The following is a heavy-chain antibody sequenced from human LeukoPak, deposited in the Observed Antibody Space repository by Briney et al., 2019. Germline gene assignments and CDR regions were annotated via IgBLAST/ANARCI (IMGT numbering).Heavy chain of an antibody. CDR3: ARVRTAMEIGAY. CDR2: ISWNSGSI. J-gene: IGHJ4*02. Sequence: PGRSLRLSCAASGFTFDDYAMHWVRQAPGKGLEWVSGISWNSGSIGYADSVKGRFTVSRDNSKNSLYLQMNSLRTEDTGLYYCARVRTAMEIGAYWGQGTLVTVSS. D-gene: IGHD5-18*01. CDR1: GFTFDDYA. V-gene: IGHV3-9*01.